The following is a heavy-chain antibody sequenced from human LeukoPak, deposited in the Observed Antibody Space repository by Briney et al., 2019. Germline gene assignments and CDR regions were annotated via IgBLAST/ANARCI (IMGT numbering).Heavy chain of an antibody. CDR1: GFTFSGYW. CDR2: IRSDGSIT. CDR3: ARDGRSGNFDK. J-gene: IGHJ4*02. Sequence: GGSLRLSCAASGFTFSGYWMHWVRQAPGKGLAWVSVIRSDGSITTYADPVKGRFTISRDTAKNTLYLQMNSLRAEDTAVYYCARDGRSGNFDKWGQGTLVSVSS. V-gene: IGHV3-74*01. D-gene: IGHD1-26*01.